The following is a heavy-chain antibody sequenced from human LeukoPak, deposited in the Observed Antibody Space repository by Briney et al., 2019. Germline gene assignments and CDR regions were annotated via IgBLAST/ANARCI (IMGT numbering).Heavy chain of an antibody. V-gene: IGHV1-8*01. J-gene: IGHJ6*03. Sequence: ASVKVSCKASGYTFTSYDINWVRQATGQGLEWMGWMNPNSGNTGYAQKFQGRVTMTRNTSISTTYMELSSLRSEDTAVYYCARGPEYSSSWFGRFNYYYYTDVWGKGTTVTVSS. CDR2: MNPNSGNT. CDR1: GYTFTSYD. D-gene: IGHD6-13*01. CDR3: ARGPEYSSSWFGRFNYYYYTDV.